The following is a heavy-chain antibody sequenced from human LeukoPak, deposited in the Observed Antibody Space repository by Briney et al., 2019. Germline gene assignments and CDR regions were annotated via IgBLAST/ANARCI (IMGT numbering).Heavy chain of an antibody. V-gene: IGHV3-30-3*01. J-gene: IGHJ4*02. D-gene: IGHD6-19*01. CDR1: GFSFSNAW. CDR2: ISYDGSNK. Sequence: PGGSLRLSCAVSGFSFSNAWMNWVRQAPGKGLEWVAVISYDGSNKYYADSVKGRFTISRDNSKNTLYLQMNSLRPEDTAVYYCARGPSPHHSSGCGFWGQGTLVTVSS. CDR3: ARGPSPHHSSGCGF.